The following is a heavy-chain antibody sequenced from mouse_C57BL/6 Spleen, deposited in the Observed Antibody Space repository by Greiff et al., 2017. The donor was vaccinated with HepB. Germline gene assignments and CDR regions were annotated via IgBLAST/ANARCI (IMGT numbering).Heavy chain of an antibody. Sequence: DVMLVESGGGLVKPGGSLKLSCAASGFTFSDYGMHWVRQAPEKGLEWVAYISSGSSTIYYADTVKGRFTISRDNAKNTLFLQMTSLRSEDTAMYYCARPLITTVVTWYFDVWGTGTTVTVSS. CDR1: GFTFSDYG. J-gene: IGHJ1*03. CDR3: ARPLITTVVTWYFDV. V-gene: IGHV5-17*01. CDR2: ISSGSSTI. D-gene: IGHD1-1*01.